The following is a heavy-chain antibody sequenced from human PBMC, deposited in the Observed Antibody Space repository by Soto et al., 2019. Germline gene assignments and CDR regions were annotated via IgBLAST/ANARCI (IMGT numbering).Heavy chain of an antibody. V-gene: IGHV4-39*01. CDR2: IYYSGST. CDR3: ARALVVVALFDSDYFDY. D-gene: IGHD2-15*01. CDR1: GGSISSSSYY. Sequence: SETLSLTCTVSGGSISSSSYYWGWIRQPPGKGLEWIGSIYYSGSTYYNPSLKSRVTISVDTSKNQFSLKLSSVTAADTAVYYCARALVVVALFDSDYFDYWGQGTLVTVSS. J-gene: IGHJ4*02.